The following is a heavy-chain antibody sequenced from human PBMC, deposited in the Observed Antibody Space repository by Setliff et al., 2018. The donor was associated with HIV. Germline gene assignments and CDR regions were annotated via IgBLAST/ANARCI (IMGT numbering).Heavy chain of an antibody. CDR1: GFTFGDYA. CDR3: ARLRINDY. J-gene: IGHJ4*02. Sequence: GGSLRLSCTTDGFTFGDYALSWVRQAPGKGLEWGGFIRSIAYGGTTEYAASVKGRFIISRDDSKSISYLQMDSLRTEDTAVYYCARLRINDYWGQGTPVTVSS. CDR2: IRSIAYGGTT. V-gene: IGHV3-49*04.